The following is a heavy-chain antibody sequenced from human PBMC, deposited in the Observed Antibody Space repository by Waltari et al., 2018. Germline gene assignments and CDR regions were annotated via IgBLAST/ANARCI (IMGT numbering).Heavy chain of an antibody. CDR2: IYTSGST. J-gene: IGHJ4*02. V-gene: IGHV4-4*07. D-gene: IGHD2-15*01. Sequence: QVQLQESGPGLVKPSETLSLTCTVSGGSISSYYWSWIRQPAGQGLEWIGRIYTSGSTNYNPTLKSRVTMSVDTSKNQFSLKLSSVTAADTAVYYCARDLGYCSGGSCSFAFDYWGQGTLVTVSS. CDR3: ARDLGYCSGGSCSFAFDY. CDR1: GGSISSYY.